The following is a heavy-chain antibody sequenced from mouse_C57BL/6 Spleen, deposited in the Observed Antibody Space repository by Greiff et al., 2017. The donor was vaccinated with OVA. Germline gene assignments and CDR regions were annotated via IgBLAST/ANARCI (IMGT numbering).Heavy chain of an antibody. V-gene: IGHV1-26*01. CDR3: ARSVYDGYSYWYFDV. D-gene: IGHD2-3*01. J-gene: IGHJ1*03. Sequence: EVQLQQSGPELVKPGASVKISCKASGYTFTDYYMNWVKQSHGKSLEWIGDINPNNGGTSYNQKFKGKATLTVDKSSSTAYMELRSLTSEDSAVYYCARSVYDGYSYWYFDVWGTGTTVTVSS. CDR1: GYTFTDYY. CDR2: INPNNGGT.